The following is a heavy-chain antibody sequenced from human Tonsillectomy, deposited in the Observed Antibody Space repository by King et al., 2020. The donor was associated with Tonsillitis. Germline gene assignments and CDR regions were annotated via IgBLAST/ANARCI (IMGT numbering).Heavy chain of an antibody. Sequence: VQLVESGAEVKKPGASVKVSCKASGYTFTGYYMHWVRQAPGQGLEWMGWINPNSGGTNYAQKFQGRVTMTRDTSISTAYMELRRLGSDDTAVYYCARDPIAVVVAATGSGWFDPWGQGRLVTVSS. V-gene: IGHV1-2*02. CDR1: GYTFTGYY. CDR3: ARDPIAVVVAATGSGWFDP. J-gene: IGHJ5*02. CDR2: INPNSGGT. D-gene: IGHD2-15*01.